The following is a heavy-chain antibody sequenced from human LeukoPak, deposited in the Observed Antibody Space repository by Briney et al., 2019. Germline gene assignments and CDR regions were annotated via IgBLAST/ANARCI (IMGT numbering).Heavy chain of an antibody. CDR2: INPSGGST. CDR1: GYTFSSYY. Sequence: GASAKVSCKASGYTFSSYYMHWVRQAPGQGLEWMGIINPSGGSTSYAQKFQSRVTMTRDTSTSTVYMELSSLRSEDTAVYYCARDGYGSGSYYKLDNDYWGQGTLVTVSS. CDR3: ARDGYGSGSYYKLDNDY. V-gene: IGHV1-46*01. D-gene: IGHD3-10*01. J-gene: IGHJ4*02.